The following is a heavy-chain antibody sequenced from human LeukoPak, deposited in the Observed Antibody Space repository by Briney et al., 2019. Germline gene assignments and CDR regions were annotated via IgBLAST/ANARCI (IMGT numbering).Heavy chain of an antibody. CDR2: IYYSGST. D-gene: IGHD6-6*01. Sequence: SETLSLTCTVSGDSISSYYWSWIRQPPGKGPEWIGYIYYSGSTNYNPSLKSRVTISVDTSKNQFSLKLSSVTAADTAVYYCARLTSSSSPNYHYYYGMDVWGQGTTVTVSS. J-gene: IGHJ6*02. V-gene: IGHV4-59*08. CDR3: ARLTSSSSPNYHYYYGMDV. CDR1: GDSISSYY.